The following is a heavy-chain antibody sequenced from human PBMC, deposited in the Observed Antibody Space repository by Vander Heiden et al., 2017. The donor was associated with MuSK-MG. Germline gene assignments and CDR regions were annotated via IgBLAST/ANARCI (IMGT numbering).Heavy chain of an antibody. CDR2: ISSSSSYI. V-gene: IGHV3-21*01. CDR1: GFTFSSYS. J-gene: IGHJ4*02. CDR3: ARDQGRIYGY. Sequence: EVQLVESGGGLVKPGGSLRLSRAASGFTFSSYSMNWVRQAPGKGLEWVSSISSSSSYIYYADSVKGRFTISRDNAKNSLYLQMNSLRAEDTAVYYCARDQGRIYGYWGQGTLVTVSS. D-gene: IGHD3-10*01.